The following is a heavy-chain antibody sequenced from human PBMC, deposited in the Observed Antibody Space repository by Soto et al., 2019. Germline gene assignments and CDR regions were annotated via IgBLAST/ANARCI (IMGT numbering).Heavy chain of an antibody. CDR1: GDSVNGDY. V-gene: IGHV4-59*02. J-gene: IGHJ4*02. Sequence: PSETLSLGCTVTGDSVNGDYWRWMRQPPGKGRGCMGYVYYSGSTNYNPSLKSRVTISVDTSKNQISLRLKSVTAADTAVYYCARAETSGIHYFDYWGQGRLVTVS. D-gene: IGHD6-13*01. CDR3: ARAETSGIHYFDY. CDR2: VYYSGST.